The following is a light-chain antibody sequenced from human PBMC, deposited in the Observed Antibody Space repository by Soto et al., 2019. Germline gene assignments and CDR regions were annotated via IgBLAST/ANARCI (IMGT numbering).Light chain of an antibody. CDR2: DAS. V-gene: IGKV1-39*01. J-gene: IGKJ1*01. CDR1: QTIGTY. Sequence: IELTQSPSSLAASLGDRVTITCRASQTIGTYVNWYRQKSGAAPELLIYDASTLQSGVPSRFRGGASGTDFTLTISSLQLDDFATYYCQQSYNTPLPFGQGTKVDIK. CDR3: QQSYNTPLP.